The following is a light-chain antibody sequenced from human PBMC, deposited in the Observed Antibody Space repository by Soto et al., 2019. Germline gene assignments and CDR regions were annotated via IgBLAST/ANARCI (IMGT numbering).Light chain of an antibody. CDR1: RSDVGGYGY. CDR3: SSYTTSSTVV. Sequence: QSALTQPASVSGSPGQSITISCTGTRSDVGGYGYVSWYQQHPGKAPRLMIYDVSVRPSGVSNRFAGSKSGSTASLTISGLQAEDEADYHCSSYTTSSTVVFGGGTKLTVL. J-gene: IGLJ2*01. V-gene: IGLV2-14*03. CDR2: DVS.